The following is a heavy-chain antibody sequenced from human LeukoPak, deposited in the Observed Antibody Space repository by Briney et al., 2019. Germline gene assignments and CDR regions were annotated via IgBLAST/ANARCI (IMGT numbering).Heavy chain of an antibody. J-gene: IGHJ4*02. V-gene: IGHV3-49*03. D-gene: IGHD6-13*01. Sequence: GGSLRLSCTASGFTFGDYAMNWFRQAPGKGLEWVGVIRSKAYGGTAEYAASVKGRFIISRDDSKSIAYLQMNSLKTEDTAVYYCTTVPSTSSWYRIHYWGQGTLVTVSS. CDR2: IRSKAYGGTA. CDR1: GFTFGDYA. CDR3: TTVPSTSSWYRIHY.